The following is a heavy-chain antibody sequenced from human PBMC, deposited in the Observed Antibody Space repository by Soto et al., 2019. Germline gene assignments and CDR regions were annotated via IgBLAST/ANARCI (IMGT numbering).Heavy chain of an antibody. Sequence: PGGSLRLSCAASRFTFSSYAMSWVRQAPGKGLEWVSSISYSGGSTYYADSVKGRFTISRDNSKNTLYLQMNSLRAEDSAIYYCARKEGFNWNYAWFDPWGQGTLVTVSS. CDR1: RFTFSSYA. V-gene: IGHV3-23*01. CDR2: ISYSGGST. D-gene: IGHD1-7*01. J-gene: IGHJ5*02. CDR3: ARKEGFNWNYAWFDP.